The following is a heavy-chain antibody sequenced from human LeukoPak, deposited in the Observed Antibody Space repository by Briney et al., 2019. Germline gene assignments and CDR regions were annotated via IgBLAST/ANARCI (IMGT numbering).Heavy chain of an antibody. CDR3: AKDRRSNGD. CDR2: ISGSGDST. CDR1: GFTFSSYA. D-gene: IGHD4-17*01. J-gene: IGHJ4*02. Sequence: SGGSLRLSCAASGFTFSSYAMNWVRQAPGKGLEWVSVISGSGDSTYYADSVKGRFTISRDNSKNTLYLQMSSLRAEGTAVYYCAKDRRSNGDWGQGTLVTVSS. V-gene: IGHV3-23*01.